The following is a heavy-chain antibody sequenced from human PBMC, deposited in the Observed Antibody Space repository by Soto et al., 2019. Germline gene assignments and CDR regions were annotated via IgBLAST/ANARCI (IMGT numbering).Heavy chain of an antibody. D-gene: IGHD3-10*01. Sequence: PGGSLRLSCAASGFTFSSYAMSWVRQAPGKGLEWVSAISGSGGSTYYADSVKGRFTISRDNSKNTLYLQMNSLRAEDTAVYYCAKDDFGEATPGYFDYWGQGTLVTSPQ. J-gene: IGHJ4*02. CDR1: GFTFSSYA. V-gene: IGHV3-23*01. CDR2: ISGSGGST. CDR3: AKDDFGEATPGYFDY.